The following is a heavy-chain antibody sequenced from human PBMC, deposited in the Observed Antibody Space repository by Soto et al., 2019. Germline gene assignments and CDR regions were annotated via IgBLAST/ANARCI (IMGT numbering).Heavy chain of an antibody. Sequence: QVQLVQSGAEVKKPGSSVKVSCKASGGGFSTYAITWVRQAPGQRLEWMGGITPIFDTTNYAQKFQGRVTITADESTTTVHMELTSLRSEDTAVYYCATGGTTVTRRFDYWGQGTLVTVSS. D-gene: IGHD4-17*01. CDR2: ITPIFDTT. J-gene: IGHJ4*02. CDR3: ATGGTTVTRRFDY. V-gene: IGHV1-69*01. CDR1: GGGFSTYA.